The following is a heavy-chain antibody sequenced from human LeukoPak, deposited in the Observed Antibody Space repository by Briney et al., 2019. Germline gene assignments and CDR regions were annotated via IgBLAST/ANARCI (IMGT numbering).Heavy chain of an antibody. Sequence: ASVKVSCKASGYTFTSYGISWVRQAPGEGLEWMGWISANNGNTNYAQKLQGRVTMTTDTSTSTAYMELRSLRSDDTAVYYCARDALIAVAGTPGDYWGQGTLLTVSS. J-gene: IGHJ4*02. V-gene: IGHV1-18*01. CDR3: ARDALIAVAGTPGDY. CDR1: GYTFTSYG. D-gene: IGHD6-19*01. CDR2: ISANNGNT.